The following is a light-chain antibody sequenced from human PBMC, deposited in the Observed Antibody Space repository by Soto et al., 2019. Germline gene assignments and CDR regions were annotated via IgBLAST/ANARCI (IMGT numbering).Light chain of an antibody. CDR3: QQSYSTPWT. V-gene: IGKV1-39*01. CDR2: DAS. J-gene: IGKJ1*01. Sequence: DIQMTQSPSSLSASVGDRVTITCRASQSISSYVNWYQQKPGKAPKVLIYDASRLQSGVPSRFSGSGSGTDFTLTISSLQPEDFATYYCQQSYSTPWTFGQGTKVEIK. CDR1: QSISSY.